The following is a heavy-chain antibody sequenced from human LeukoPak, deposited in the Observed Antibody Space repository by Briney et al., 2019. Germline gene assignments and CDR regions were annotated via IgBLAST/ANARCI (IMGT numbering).Heavy chain of an antibody. Sequence: GGSLILPCAASGFTFSSYAMHWVRQAPGKGREYVSAISSNGGSTYYANSVKGRFTISRDNSKNTLYLQMGSLRAEDMAVYYCARDVRGYSYGSYYYYYYYMDVWGKGTTVTVSS. D-gene: IGHD5-18*01. CDR2: ISSNGGST. V-gene: IGHV3-64*01. CDR1: GFTFSSYA. CDR3: ARDVRGYSYGSYYYYYYYMDV. J-gene: IGHJ6*03.